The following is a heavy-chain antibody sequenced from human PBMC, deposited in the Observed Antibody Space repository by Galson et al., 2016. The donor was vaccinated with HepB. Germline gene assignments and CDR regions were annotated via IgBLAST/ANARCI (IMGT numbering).Heavy chain of an antibody. D-gene: IGHD3-10*01. V-gene: IGHV4-34*01. J-gene: IGHJ1*01. Sequence: LRLSCAASGFTFDDYGMAWIRQTPGKRLEWIGEINHSGITSYNPSLVSRVTMSADPSKNRFYLNLTSVTAADTAVYFCARSYTYSSGRYFQNWGQGTLVSVSS. CDR3: ARSYTYSSGRYFQN. CDR2: INHSGIT. CDR1: GFTFDDYG.